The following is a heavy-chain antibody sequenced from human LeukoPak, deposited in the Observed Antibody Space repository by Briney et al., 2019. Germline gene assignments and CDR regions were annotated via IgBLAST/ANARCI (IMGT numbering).Heavy chain of an antibody. J-gene: IGHJ4*02. V-gene: IGHV3-23*01. D-gene: IGHD3-10*01. CDR3: AKDRSCYGSGDY. CDR2: ISGSGGST. Sequence: GGSLRLSCAASGFTFSSYAMSWVRQAPGKGLEWVSAISGSGGSTYYADSVKGRFTISRDNSKNTLYLQMNSLRAEDTAVYYRAKDRSCYGSGDYWGQGTLVTVSS. CDR1: GFTFSSYA.